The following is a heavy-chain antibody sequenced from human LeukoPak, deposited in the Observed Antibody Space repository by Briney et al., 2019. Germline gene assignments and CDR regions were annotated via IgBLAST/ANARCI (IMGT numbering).Heavy chain of an antibody. CDR3: ARDFELGMVRGVTTYYGMDV. V-gene: IGHV3-23*01. Sequence: SGGSLRLSCAASGFTFGDYALSWVRQAPGKGLEWVSAISASGGSTYYADSVKGRFTISRDNAKNSLYLQMNSLRAEDTAVYYCARDFELGMVRGVTTYYGMDVWGQGTTVTVSS. J-gene: IGHJ6*02. CDR1: GFTFGDYA. CDR2: ISASGGST. D-gene: IGHD3-10*01.